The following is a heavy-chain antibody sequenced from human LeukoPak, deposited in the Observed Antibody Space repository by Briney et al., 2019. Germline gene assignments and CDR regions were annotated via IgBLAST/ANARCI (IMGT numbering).Heavy chain of an antibody. J-gene: IGHJ4*02. Sequence: GGSLRLSCAASGFTFSSYSMNWVRQAPGKGLEWVSYISSSGSTIYYADSVKGRFTISRDNAKNSLYLQMNSLRAEDTAVYYCAREQGYYDSSGYLDYWGQGTLVTVSS. D-gene: IGHD3-22*01. V-gene: IGHV3-48*04. CDR2: ISSSGSTI. CDR1: GFTFSSYS. CDR3: AREQGYYDSSGYLDY.